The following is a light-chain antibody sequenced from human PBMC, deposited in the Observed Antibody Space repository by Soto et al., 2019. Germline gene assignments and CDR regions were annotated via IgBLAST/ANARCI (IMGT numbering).Light chain of an antibody. CDR3: YSYTDSGTYV. CDR1: SSVVGSYNY. V-gene: IGLV2-14*01. J-gene: IGLJ1*01. CDR2: HVS. Sequence: QSVLTQPASVSGSPGQSITISCTGTSSVVGSYNYVSWYQQHPANHPKVMIYHVSTRPSGVSDRFSGSKSGNTASLTISGLQAEDEADYYCYSYTDSGTYVFGTGTKVTVL.